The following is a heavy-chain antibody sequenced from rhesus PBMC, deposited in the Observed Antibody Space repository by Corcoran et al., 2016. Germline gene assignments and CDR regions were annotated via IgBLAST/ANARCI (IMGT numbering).Heavy chain of an antibody. CDR3: ARARSGWTFDY. D-gene: IGHD6-31*01. CDR2: IYGNSAST. J-gene: IGHJ4*01. Sequence: QVQLQESGPGLVKPSETLSLTCVVSGGSISGGSYCGWIRHNPGKGLEWIGNIYGNSASTYYTPSLKSRVTISKDTSKNQFSLKLSSVTAADTAVYYCARARSGWTFDYWGQGVLVIVSS. V-gene: IGHV4S7*01. CDR1: GGSISGGSY.